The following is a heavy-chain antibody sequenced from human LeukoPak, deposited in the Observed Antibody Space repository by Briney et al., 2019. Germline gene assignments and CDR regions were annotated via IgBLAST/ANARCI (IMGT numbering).Heavy chain of an antibody. CDR3: AKRDMSATGTGFDY. Sequence: GGSLRLSCAASGFTFSSYSMNWVRQAPGKGLEWVSAISGSGGSTYYADSVKGRFTISRDNSMNTLYLQMNSLRAEDTAVYYCAKRDMSATGTGFDYWGQGTLVTVSS. V-gene: IGHV3-23*01. CDR1: GFTFSSYS. D-gene: IGHD6-13*01. CDR2: ISGSGGST. J-gene: IGHJ4*02.